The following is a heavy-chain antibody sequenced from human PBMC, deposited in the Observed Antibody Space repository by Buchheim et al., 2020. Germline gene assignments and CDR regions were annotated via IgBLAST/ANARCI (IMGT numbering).Heavy chain of an antibody. J-gene: IGHJ4*02. V-gene: IGHV3-7*01. D-gene: IGHD5-18*01. CDR3: ARDRRRGYSYGYYFDY. Sequence: EVQLVESGGGLVQPGGSLRLSCAASGFTFSSYWMSWVRQAPGKGLEWVANVKQDGSEKYYVDSVKGRFTISRDNAKNSLYLQMNSLRAEDTAVYYCARDRRRGYSYGYYFDYWGQGTL. CDR2: VKQDGSEK. CDR1: GFTFSSYW.